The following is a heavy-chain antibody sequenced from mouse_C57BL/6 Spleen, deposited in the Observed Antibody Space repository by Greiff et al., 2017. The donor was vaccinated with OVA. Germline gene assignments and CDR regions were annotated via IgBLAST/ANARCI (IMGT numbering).Heavy chain of an antibody. CDR3: ARMAYYSNHGYFDV. J-gene: IGHJ1*03. CDR2: INPNNGGT. CDR1: GYTFTDYY. V-gene: IGHV1-26*01. D-gene: IGHD2-5*01. Sequence: VQLQQSGPELVKPGASVKISCKASGYTFTDYYMNWVKQSHGKSLEWIGDINPNNGGTSYNQKFKGKATLTVDKSSSTAYMELRSLTSEDSAVYYCARMAYYSNHGYFDVWGTGTTVTVSS.